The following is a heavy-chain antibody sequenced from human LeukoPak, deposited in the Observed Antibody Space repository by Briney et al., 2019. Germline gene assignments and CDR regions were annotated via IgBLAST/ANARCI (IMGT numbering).Heavy chain of an antibody. CDR1: GFTFDDYA. CDR2: ISWNSGSI. CDR3: AKDTGGSYTGTSYFDY. V-gene: IGHV3-9*03. J-gene: IGHJ4*02. D-gene: IGHD1-26*01. Sequence: PGGSLRLSCAASGFTFDDYAMHWVRQAPGKGLEWVSGISWNSGSIGYADSVKGRFTISRYNAKNSLYLQMNSLRAEDMALYYCAKDTGGSYTGTSYFDYWGQGTLVTVSS.